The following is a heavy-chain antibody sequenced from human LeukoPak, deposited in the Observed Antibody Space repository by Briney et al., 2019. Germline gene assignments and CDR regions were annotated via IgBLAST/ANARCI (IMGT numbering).Heavy chain of an antibody. Sequence: ESLKISCKASGYSFTTYWIGWVRQMPGKGLEWMGIIYPGDSDARYNPSFQGQVTISVDTSITTAHLQWSSLKASDTAIYYCAISLGLSDTYWDFWGQGTLVTVTS. V-gene: IGHV5-51*01. CDR3: AISLGLSDTYWDF. D-gene: IGHD2-8*02. CDR1: GYSFTTYW. J-gene: IGHJ4*02. CDR2: IYPGDSDA.